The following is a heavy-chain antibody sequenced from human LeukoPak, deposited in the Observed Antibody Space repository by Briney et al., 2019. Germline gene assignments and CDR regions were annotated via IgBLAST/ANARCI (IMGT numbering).Heavy chain of an antibody. CDR1: GYSFTTYW. V-gene: IGHV5-51*01. CDR2: IYPDDSDT. CDR3: ARHEEDYVWGSYSGSYYYYGMDV. J-gene: IGHJ6*02. D-gene: IGHD3-16*01. Sequence: GESLKVSCKTSGYSFTTYWIGWVRQMPGKGLEWMGLIYPDDSDTRYSPSLEGQVTISADESISTAYLQWSSLRASDTAIYYCARHEEDYVWGSYSGSYYYYGMDVWGQGTTVTVSS.